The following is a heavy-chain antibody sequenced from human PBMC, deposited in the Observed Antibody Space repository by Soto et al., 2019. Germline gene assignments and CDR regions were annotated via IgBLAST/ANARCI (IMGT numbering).Heavy chain of an antibody. CDR1: GGTFSSYA. J-gene: IGHJ4*02. CDR3: ARGSSSTMVYFDY. D-gene: IGHD6-13*01. V-gene: IGHV1-69*01. Sequence: QVQLVQSGAEVKKPGSSVKVSCKASGGTFSSYAISWVRQAPGQGLEWMGGIIPIFGTANYAQKFQGRVTITGDESTGTANMELSSLRSEDTAVYYCARGSSSTMVYFDYWGQGTLVTVSS. CDR2: IIPIFGTA.